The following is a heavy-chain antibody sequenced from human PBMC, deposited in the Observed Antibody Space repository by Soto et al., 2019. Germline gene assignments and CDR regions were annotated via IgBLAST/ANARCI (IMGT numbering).Heavy chain of an antibody. J-gene: IGHJ6*02. CDR2: ISSSSSYI. CDR3: ARDLLDIVVVPADAYYYYYGMDV. D-gene: IGHD2-2*03. Sequence: GGSLRLSCAASGFTLSDHFMEWVRQAPGKGLEWVSSISSSSSYIYYADSVKGRFTISRDNAKNSLYLQMNSLRAEDTAVYYCARDLLDIVVVPADAYYYYYGMDVWGQGTTVTVSS. V-gene: IGHV3-21*01. CDR1: GFTLSDHF.